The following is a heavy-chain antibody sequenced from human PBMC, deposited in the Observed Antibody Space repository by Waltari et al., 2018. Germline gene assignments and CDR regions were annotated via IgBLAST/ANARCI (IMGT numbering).Heavy chain of an antibody. Sequence: QLQLQESGPGLVKPSETLSLTCTVSGGSISSSSYYWGWIRQPPGKGLEWIGSIYYSGATYNNPSLRSRVSISVDTSKNQFSRKRGSVTAADTAVYYCARHETYYDFWSGYYSGGFPSPYGMDVWGQGTTVTVSS. V-gene: IGHV4-39*01. CDR2: IYYSGAT. CDR3: ARHETYYDFWSGYYSGGFPSPYGMDV. CDR1: GGSISSSSYY. J-gene: IGHJ6*02. D-gene: IGHD3-3*01.